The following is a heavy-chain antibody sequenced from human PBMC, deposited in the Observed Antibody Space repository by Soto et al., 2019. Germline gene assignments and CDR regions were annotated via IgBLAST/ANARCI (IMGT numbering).Heavy chain of an antibody. J-gene: IGHJ5*02. D-gene: IGHD5-12*01. Sequence: ASVKVSCKASGYTFTGYYMHWVRQAPGQGLEWMGWINPNSGGTNYAQKFQGWVTMTRDTSISTAYMELRRLRSDDTAVYYCARAGSIVATNWFDPWGRGTLVTVSS. CDR3: ARAGSIVATNWFDP. CDR2: INPNSGGT. V-gene: IGHV1-2*04. CDR1: GYTFTGYY.